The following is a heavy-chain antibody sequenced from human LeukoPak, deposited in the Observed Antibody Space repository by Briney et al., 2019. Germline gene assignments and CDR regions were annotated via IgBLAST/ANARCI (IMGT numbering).Heavy chain of an antibody. CDR2: IRQDGNEK. CDR1: RFTFTDYW. CDR3: ARDGTAPGLYFDL. Sequence: PGGSLRLSCAVSRFTFTDYWTNWVRQAPGKGLEGVASIRQDGNEKSYMDAVKGRFTISRDNTRDSLYLQMSSLRVEDTAVYYCARDGTAPGLYFDLWGQGTLVTVSS. J-gene: IGHJ4*01. V-gene: IGHV3-7*01. D-gene: IGHD6-13*01.